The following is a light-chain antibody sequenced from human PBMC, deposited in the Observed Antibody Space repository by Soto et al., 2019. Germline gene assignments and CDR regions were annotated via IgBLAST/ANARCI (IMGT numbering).Light chain of an antibody. V-gene: IGKV3-20*01. CDR3: QQNGALPPT. CDR2: DTS. J-gene: IGKJ1*01. CDR1: KSVIINF. Sequence: EVVLTQSPGTLSLSPGESATLSCRASKSVIINFLAWYQQKPAQAPRLLIYDTSNRATGIPDRFSGSVSGTDFTLTISRLEPEDFAVYYCQQNGALPPTFGQGTKVEIK.